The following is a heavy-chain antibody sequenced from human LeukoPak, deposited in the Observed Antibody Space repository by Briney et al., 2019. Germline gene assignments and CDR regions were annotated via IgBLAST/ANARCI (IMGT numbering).Heavy chain of an antibody. Sequence: PSQTLSLTCTVFGGSLNSGSYYWSWVRQHPGKGLEWIGYISYRGGTHYNPSLKSRVSISGDTSKNQFSLSVNSVTAADTAVYYCAGMPRVTEVVTPYYFDHWGQGTLVTVSS. V-gene: IGHV4-31*03. CDR2: ISYRGGT. CDR1: GGSLNSGSYY. CDR3: AGMPRVTEVVTPYYFDH. J-gene: IGHJ4*02. D-gene: IGHD2-21*02.